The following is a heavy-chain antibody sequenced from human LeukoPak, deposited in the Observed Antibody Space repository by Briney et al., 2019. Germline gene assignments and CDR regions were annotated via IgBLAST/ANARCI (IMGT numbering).Heavy chain of an antibody. D-gene: IGHD3-16*01. Sequence: ESGGSLRLSCVASGFTFHINAMNWVRQAPGKWLEWVSAISGSGSSAHYADSVKGRFTISRDSSKNTVYLEMHSLRGEDTAVYYCAKDRGPYVGIANNWLDPWGQGTPVIVSS. CDR2: ISGSGSSA. CDR1: GFTFHINA. V-gene: IGHV3-23*01. J-gene: IGHJ5*02. CDR3: AKDRGPYVGIANNWLDP.